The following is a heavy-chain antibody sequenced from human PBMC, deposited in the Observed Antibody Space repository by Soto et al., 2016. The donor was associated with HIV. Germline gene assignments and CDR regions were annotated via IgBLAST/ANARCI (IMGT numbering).Heavy chain of an antibody. CDR2: ISSSSSYI. D-gene: IGHD6-13*01. V-gene: IGHV3-21*01. Sequence: EVQLVESGGGLVKPGGSLRLSCAASGFTFSSYSMNWVRQAPGKGLEWVSSISSSSSYIYYADSVKGRFTISRDNAKNSLYLQMNSLRAEDTAVYYCARGTGIAPAFDYWGQGPWSTVSS. CDR3: ARGTGIAPAFDY. CDR1: GFTFSSYS. J-gene: IGHJ4*03.